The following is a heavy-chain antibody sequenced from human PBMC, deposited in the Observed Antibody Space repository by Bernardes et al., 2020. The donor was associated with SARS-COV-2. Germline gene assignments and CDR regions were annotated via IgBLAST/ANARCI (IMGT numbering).Heavy chain of an antibody. D-gene: IGHD6-19*01. CDR2: INHSGST. CDR3: ARTPTVAGFDY. J-gene: IGHJ4*02. V-gene: IGHV4-34*01. CDR1: GGSLRGPY. Sequence: SETLSLTCGVHGGSLRGPYWSWIRQTPGQGLEWIGEINHSGSTKYNPSLKSRVTISVDTSKRQLSLKVTSVTAADTAVYYCARTPTVAGFDYWGQGTLVIVSS.